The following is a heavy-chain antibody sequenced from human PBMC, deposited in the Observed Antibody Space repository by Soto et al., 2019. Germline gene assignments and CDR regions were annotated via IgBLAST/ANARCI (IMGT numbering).Heavy chain of an antibody. V-gene: IGHV3-33*01. CDR2: IWFDGSKQ. J-gene: IGHJ4*02. CDR1: GFIFDVYG. D-gene: IGHD6-19*01. CDR3: GRTHTTGLHYYEN. Sequence: QVQLVESGGGVVQPGRSLRLSCEASGFIFDVYGMHWVRQAPGKGLEWLAVIWFDGSKQNYVDSVKDRLTISSDNSKNTLYLQMTSLRPEDTAVFYCGRTHTTGLHYYENWGQGALVTVSP.